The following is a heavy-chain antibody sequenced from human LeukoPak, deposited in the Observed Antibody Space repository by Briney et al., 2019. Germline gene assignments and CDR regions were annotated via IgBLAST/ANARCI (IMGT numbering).Heavy chain of an antibody. CDR2: FDNSGST. CDR3: ARPPGIAAAWFDP. Sequence: SETLSLTCTVSGGSISSYNWGWIRQPPGKGLGWIGSFDNSGSTYYNPSLKSRVTISVDTSKDQFSLKLTSVTAADTAVYYCARPPGIAAAWFDPWGQGTLDTVSS. D-gene: IGHD6-13*01. CDR1: GGSISSYN. V-gene: IGHV4-39*01. J-gene: IGHJ5*02.